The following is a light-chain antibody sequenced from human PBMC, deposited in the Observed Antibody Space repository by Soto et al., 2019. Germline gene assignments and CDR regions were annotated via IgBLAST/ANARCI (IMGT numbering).Light chain of an antibody. CDR1: QSVSSN. CDR2: GAS. Sequence: EIVMTQSPATLSVSTGERATLSCRASQSVSSNLAWYQQKPGQAPRLLIYGASTRATGIPARFSGSGSGTDFTLTISRLQSEDGAVYYCQQYNNWPPWTFGQGTKVEIK. J-gene: IGKJ1*01. CDR3: QQYNNWPPWT. V-gene: IGKV3D-15*01.